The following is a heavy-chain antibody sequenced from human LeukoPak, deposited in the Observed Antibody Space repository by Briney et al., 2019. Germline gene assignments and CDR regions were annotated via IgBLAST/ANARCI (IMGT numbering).Heavy chain of an antibody. CDR2: IYYSGST. D-gene: IGHD1-1*01. J-gene: IGHJ3*02. CDR3: ARVNWNDGGGAFDI. CDR1: GGSISGYY. Sequence: SETLSLTCTVSGGSISGYYWSWIRQPPGKGLEWIGYIYYSGSTNYNPSLKSRVTISVDTSKNQFSLKLSSVTAADTAVYYCARVNWNDGGGAFDIWGQGTMVTVSS. V-gene: IGHV4-59*01.